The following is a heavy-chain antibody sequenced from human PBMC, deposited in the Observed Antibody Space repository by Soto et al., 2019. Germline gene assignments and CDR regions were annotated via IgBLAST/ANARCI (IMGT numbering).Heavy chain of an antibody. CDR1: GFIFGSYW. Sequence: EVQLVESGGGLVQPGGSLRLSCAASGFIFGSYWMSWARQAPGKGLEWLAVIKQDGSETYYVDSEKGRFTISRDNAKKSLYLQMNSLRGEDTAVYYCVRDLGQFSGAWGQGILVTVSS. D-gene: IGHD3-16*01. V-gene: IGHV3-7*03. J-gene: IGHJ5*02. CDR2: IKQDGSET. CDR3: VRDLGQFSGA.